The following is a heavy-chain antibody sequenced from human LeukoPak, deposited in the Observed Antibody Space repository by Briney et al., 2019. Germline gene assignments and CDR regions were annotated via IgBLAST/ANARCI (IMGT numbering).Heavy chain of an antibody. CDR3: ARDQLMGY. J-gene: IGHJ4*02. D-gene: IGHD1-1*01. V-gene: IGHV1-18*01. CDR2: MSAYNGNT. CDR1: GYTFTSYG. Sequence: ASVTVSCKASGYTFTSYGISWMRQAHAQGLERMGWMSAYNGNTNYAQKLQGRVTMTTDTSTSTAYMELRSLRSDDTAVYYCARDQLMGYWGQGPLVTVSS.